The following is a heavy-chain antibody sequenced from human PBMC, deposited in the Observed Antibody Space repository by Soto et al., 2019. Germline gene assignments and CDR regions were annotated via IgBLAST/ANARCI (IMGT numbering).Heavy chain of an antibody. CDR1: GYTFTSYY. J-gene: IGHJ6*02. Sequence: ASVKVSCKASGYTFTSYYMHWVRQAPGQGLEWMGIINPSGGSTSYAQKFQGRVTMTRDTSTSTVYMELSSLRSEDTAVYYCARLSIAARRYYGMDVWGQGTTVTVSS. V-gene: IGHV1-46*01. CDR3: ARLSIAARRYYGMDV. D-gene: IGHD6-6*01. CDR2: INPSGGST.